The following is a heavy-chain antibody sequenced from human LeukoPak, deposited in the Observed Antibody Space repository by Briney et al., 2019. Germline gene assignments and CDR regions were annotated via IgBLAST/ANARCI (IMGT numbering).Heavy chain of an antibody. CDR3: ARSWPHTAETQGS. D-gene: IGHD5-18*01. CDR2: ICTSGTT. CDR1: GGSISSGSYY. J-gene: IGHJ4*02. Sequence: PSETLSLTCTVSGGSISSGSYYWSWLRRPAGMGLEWIGRICTSGTTDYNPSLKSRVTISVDTSKNQFSLKLSSVTAADTAVYYCARSWPHTAETQGSWGQGTLVTVSS. V-gene: IGHV4-61*02.